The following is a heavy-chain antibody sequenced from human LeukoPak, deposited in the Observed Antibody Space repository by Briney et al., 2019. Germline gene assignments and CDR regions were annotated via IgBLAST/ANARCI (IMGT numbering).Heavy chain of an antibody. J-gene: IGHJ4*02. V-gene: IGHV4-39*01. CDR1: GGSISSSSHF. D-gene: IGHD5-18*01. CDR2: FSYGDNT. Sequence: SGTLSLTCSVSGGSISSSSHFWGWIRQSPWKGLEWIGSFSYGDNTFYDPSLKSRVTISADTSKNQFSLKLNSVTAADTAVYYCVRQPQREYTYGFGDFWGQGILVTVSS. CDR3: VRQPQREYTYGFGDF.